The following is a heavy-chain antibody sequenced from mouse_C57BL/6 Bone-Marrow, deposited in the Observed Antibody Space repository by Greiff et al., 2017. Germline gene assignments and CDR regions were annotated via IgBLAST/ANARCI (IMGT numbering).Heavy chain of an antibody. CDR3: ARGGYDSTYGYFDV. D-gene: IGHD1-1*01. V-gene: IGHV1S132*01. J-gene: IGHJ1*01. CDR1: GYIFTSYW. CDR2: IFPGTDNT. Sequence: QVQLQQSGAELVRPGASVKLSCKTSGYIFTSYWIHWVKQRSGQGLEWIARIFPGTDNTYYNEKFKGKATLTADKSSSTAYMHLSSLKSEDSAVYFCARGGYDSTYGYFDVWGAGTTVTVSS.